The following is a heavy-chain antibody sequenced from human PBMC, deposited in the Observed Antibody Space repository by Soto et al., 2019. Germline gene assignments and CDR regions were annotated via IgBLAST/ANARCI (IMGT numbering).Heavy chain of an antibody. CDR3: ARVHTSIYSSGPQYYFDY. D-gene: IGHD3-3*02. Sequence: PSETLSLTCAVYGGSFSGYYWSWIRQPPGKGLEWIGEINHSGSTNYNPSLKSRVTISVDTSKNQFSLKLSSVTAADTAVYYCARVHTSIYSSGPQYYFDYWGQGTLVTVSS. CDR2: INHSGST. V-gene: IGHV4-34*01. J-gene: IGHJ4*02. CDR1: GGSFSGYY.